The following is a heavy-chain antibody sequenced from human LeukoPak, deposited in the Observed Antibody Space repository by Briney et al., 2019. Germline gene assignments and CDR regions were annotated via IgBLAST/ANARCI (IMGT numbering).Heavy chain of an antibody. J-gene: IGHJ6*04. CDR2: INHSGST. Sequence: SETLSLTCAVYGGSFSGYNWRWIRQPPGKGLEWNGEINHSGSTNYNPSLKSRVTISVDTSKNQFSLKLTSVTVADTAVYYCAGVLSRTWLQLPNVWGKGTTVTVSS. CDR3: AGVLSRTWLQLPNV. CDR1: GGSFSGYN. V-gene: IGHV4-34*01. D-gene: IGHD5-24*01.